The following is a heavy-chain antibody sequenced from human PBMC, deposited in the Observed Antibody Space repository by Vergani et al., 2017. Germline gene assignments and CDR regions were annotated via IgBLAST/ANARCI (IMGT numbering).Heavy chain of an antibody. CDR3: ARALYSLMVYAARGYAFAI. V-gene: IGHV5-51*03. Sequence: EVQLVQSGAEVKTPGASLKISCKGSGYSFTSYWIGWVRQMPGKGLEWWGIIYPGDSDTRYSPSFQGQVTISADKSISTAYLQWSSLKASDTAMYYCARALYSLMVYAARGYAFAIWGQGTMVTVSS. CDR1: GYSFTSYW. CDR2: IYPGDSDT. J-gene: IGHJ3*02. D-gene: IGHD2-8*01.